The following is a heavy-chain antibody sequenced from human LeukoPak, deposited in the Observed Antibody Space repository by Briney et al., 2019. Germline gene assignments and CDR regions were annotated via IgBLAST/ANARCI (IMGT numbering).Heavy chain of an antibody. J-gene: IGHJ4*02. CDR2: ISYDGSNK. D-gene: IGHD3-16*02. V-gene: IGHV3-30*04. CDR3: ARDRLRLGELSLSS. Sequence: PGGSLRLSCAASGFTFSSYAMHWVRQAPGKGLEWVAVISYDGSNKYYADSVKGRFTISRDNSKNTLYLQRNSLRAEDTAVYYCARDRLRLGELSLSSWGQGTLVTVSS. CDR1: GFTFSSYA.